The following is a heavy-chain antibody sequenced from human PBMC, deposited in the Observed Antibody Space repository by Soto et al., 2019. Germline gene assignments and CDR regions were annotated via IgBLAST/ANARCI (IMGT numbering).Heavy chain of an antibody. CDR1: GFTFSSYV. CDR3: AKVMNTNHDMNFGH. D-gene: IGHD3-9*01. J-gene: IGHJ4*02. Sequence: EVQLLESGGGLVQSGGSLRLSCAASGFTFSSYVMSWVRQAPGKGPEWVASIFHSGETTHYADSVKGRFTISRDNSKNTKDLQMSSLRAEDTAIYYCAKVMNTNHDMNFGHWGQGALVTVSS. CDR2: IFHSGETT. V-gene: IGHV3-23*01.